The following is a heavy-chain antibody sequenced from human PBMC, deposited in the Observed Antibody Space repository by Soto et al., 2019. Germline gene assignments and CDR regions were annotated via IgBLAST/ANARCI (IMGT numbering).Heavy chain of an antibody. CDR2: IYHSGST. J-gene: IGHJ4*02. V-gene: IGHV4-38-2*01. CDR1: GHPIRSHSY. D-gene: IGHD1-20*01. Sequence: KTSETLSLTCGVSGHPIRSHSYWGWIRQPPGKGLERIGSIYHSGSTHYNPSLKSRVTISVDTSKNQFSLRLTSVTAADTAVYYCGRNITGARFDFCGKGALGTVAS. CDR3: GRNITGARFDF.